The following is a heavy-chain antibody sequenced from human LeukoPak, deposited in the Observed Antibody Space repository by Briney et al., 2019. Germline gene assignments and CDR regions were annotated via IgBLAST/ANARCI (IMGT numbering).Heavy chain of an antibody. Sequence: GGSLRLSCAASGFTLSSNWMNWVRQAPGKGLEWVAIIKQDGSEKYYVDSVKGRFTISRDNAKNSLYLQMNSLRAEDTAAYYCARGNGFIIDYWGQGTLVTVSS. J-gene: IGHJ4*02. D-gene: IGHD2-8*01. CDR1: GFTLSSNW. CDR3: ARGNGFIIDY. CDR2: IKQDGSEK. V-gene: IGHV3-7*01.